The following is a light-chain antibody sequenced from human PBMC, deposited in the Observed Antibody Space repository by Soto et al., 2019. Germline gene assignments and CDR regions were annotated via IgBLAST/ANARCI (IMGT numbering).Light chain of an antibody. J-gene: IGKJ4*01. Sequence: DIQMTQSPSTLSASVGDRVNITCRASQSISSWLAWYQQKPGKAPNLLIYKASSLESAVPSRFSGSGSGTEFTLTISSLQPDDFATYYCQQYNTYPLTFGGGTKVEIK. CDR1: QSISSW. CDR2: KAS. V-gene: IGKV1-5*03. CDR3: QQYNTYPLT.